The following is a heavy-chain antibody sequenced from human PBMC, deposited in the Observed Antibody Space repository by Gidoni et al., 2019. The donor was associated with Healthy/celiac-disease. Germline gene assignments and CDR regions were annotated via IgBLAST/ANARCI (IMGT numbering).Heavy chain of an antibody. CDR2: ISSSSSTI. J-gene: IGHJ4*02. Sequence: EVQLVESGGGLVQPGWSLRLSCEASGFPFSSYSMNWVRQAPGKGLEWVSYISSSSSTIYYADSVKGRFTIARDNAKNSLYLQMNSLRAEDTAVYYCARDQLSNYGDLFDYWGQGTLVTVSS. V-gene: IGHV3-48*01. CDR1: GFPFSSYS. CDR3: ARDQLSNYGDLFDY. D-gene: IGHD4-17*01.